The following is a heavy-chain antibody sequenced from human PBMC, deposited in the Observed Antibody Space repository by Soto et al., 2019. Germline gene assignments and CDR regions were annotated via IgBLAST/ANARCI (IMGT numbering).Heavy chain of an antibody. Sequence: QVQLVQSGAEVKKPGASVNISCKASGYTFISYAIHWARQAPGQRLEWMGWINAGNGNTKYSQKFQGRVTITRDTSASTVYMELSSLRSVDTATYYCARPGSYMIVASHLWGQGTTVTVSS. V-gene: IGHV1-3*01. CDR2: INAGNGNT. CDR3: ARPGSYMIVASHL. D-gene: IGHD3-22*01. J-gene: IGHJ3*01. CDR1: GYTFISYA.